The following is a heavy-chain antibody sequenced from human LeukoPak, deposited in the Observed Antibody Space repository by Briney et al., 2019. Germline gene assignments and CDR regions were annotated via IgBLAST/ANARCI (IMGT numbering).Heavy chain of an antibody. Sequence: GGSLRLSCAASGFTVSSNYMSWVRQAPGKGLEWVSVIYSGGSTYYADSVTGRFTISRDNSKNTLYLQMNSLRAEDTAVYYCSGDQLNWFDPWGQGTLVTVSS. D-gene: IGHD2-2*01. CDR2: IYSGGST. J-gene: IGHJ5*02. CDR3: SGDQLNWFDP. CDR1: GFTVSSNY. V-gene: IGHV3-66*01.